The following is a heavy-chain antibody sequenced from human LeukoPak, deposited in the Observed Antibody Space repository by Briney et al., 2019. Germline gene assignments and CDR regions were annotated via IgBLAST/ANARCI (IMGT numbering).Heavy chain of an antibody. D-gene: IGHD2/OR15-2a*01. CDR1: RGSVSSGDYY. V-gene: IGHV4-61*08. CDR3: AAWQNRLFDY. CDR2: ISYSGST. Sequence: SETLSLTFTVSRGSVSSGDYYWTWIRKPPGKGLEWIGYISYSGSTNYNPSLKSRVTISMDTSKNQISLKLSSVTAADTAVYYCAAWQNRLFDYWGQGTLVTVSS. J-gene: IGHJ4*02.